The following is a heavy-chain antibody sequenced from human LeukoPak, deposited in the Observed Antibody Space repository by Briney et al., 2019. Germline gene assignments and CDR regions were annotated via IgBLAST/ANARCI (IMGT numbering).Heavy chain of an antibody. V-gene: IGHV3-23*01. Sequence: GGSLRLSRAASGFTPSSYAMSWVRQAPSKGLECVSAISGSGGSTYYADSVKGRFTISRDNSKNTLYLQMNSLRAEDTAVYYCAKYPILRFLEWQQNWFDPWGQGTLVTVSS. D-gene: IGHD3-3*01. J-gene: IGHJ5*02. CDR3: AKYPILRFLEWQQNWFDP. CDR1: GFTPSSYA. CDR2: ISGSGGST.